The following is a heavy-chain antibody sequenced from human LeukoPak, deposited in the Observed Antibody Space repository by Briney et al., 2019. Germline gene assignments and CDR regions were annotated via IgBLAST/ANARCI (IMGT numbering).Heavy chain of an antibody. Sequence: SVKVSCKASGGTFSSYAISWVRQAPGQGLEWMGGIIPIFGTANYAQKLQGRVTITADKSTSKAYMELSSLRSEDTAVYYCASGLGYCSSTSCYALGYWGQGTLVTVSS. CDR3: ASGLGYCSSTSCYALGY. J-gene: IGHJ4*02. V-gene: IGHV1-69*06. CDR2: IIPIFGTA. CDR1: GGTFSSYA. D-gene: IGHD2-2*01.